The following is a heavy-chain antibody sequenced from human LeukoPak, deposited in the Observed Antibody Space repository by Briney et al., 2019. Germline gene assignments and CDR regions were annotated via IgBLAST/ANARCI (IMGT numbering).Heavy chain of an antibody. CDR3: VKDRVDGSGSQFDS. Sequence: ASVKVSCKASGYTFTGYYMHWVRQAPGQGLEWMGWINPNSGGTNYAQKFQGRVTMTRDKSIRTACMELSRLTSDDTAVYYCVKDRVDGSGSQFDSWGQGSLVIVSS. J-gene: IGHJ4*02. CDR2: INPNSGGT. CDR1: GYTFTGYY. D-gene: IGHD3-10*01. V-gene: IGHV1-2*02.